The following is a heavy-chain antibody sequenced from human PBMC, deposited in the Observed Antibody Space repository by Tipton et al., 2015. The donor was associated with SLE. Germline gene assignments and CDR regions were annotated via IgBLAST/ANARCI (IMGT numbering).Heavy chain of an antibody. CDR3: ATSGYGSLRWFGP. Sequence: TLSLTCTVSGGSISSYYWSWIRQTPGKRLEWIGHVHSSGSTNYNPSLKSRVTMSLDTSKNQFSLTMSSVTAADTAVYYCATSGYGSLRWFGPWGQGTPVTVSS. CDR1: GGSISSYY. D-gene: IGHD5-12*01. J-gene: IGHJ5*02. CDR2: VHSSGST. V-gene: IGHV4-59*01.